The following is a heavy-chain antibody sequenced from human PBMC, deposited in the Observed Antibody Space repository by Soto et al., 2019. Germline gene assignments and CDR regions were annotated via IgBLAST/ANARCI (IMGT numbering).Heavy chain of an antibody. V-gene: IGHV3-23*01. CDR1: GFVFGNSA. CDR3: AHPRGYGVFDAYDI. Sequence: PGGSLRLSCAASGFVFGNSAMSWVRQAPGKGLEWVSAISGSGSDTYYADSVKGRFTISRDNFNNTLFLQMGSLRAEDTAVYYCAHPRGYGVFDAYDIWGQGAMVTVSS. CDR2: ISGSGSDT. J-gene: IGHJ3*02. D-gene: IGHD4-17*01.